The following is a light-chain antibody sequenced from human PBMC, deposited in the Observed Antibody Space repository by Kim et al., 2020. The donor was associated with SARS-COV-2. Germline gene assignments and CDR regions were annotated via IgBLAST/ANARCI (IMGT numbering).Light chain of an antibody. J-gene: IGKJ3*01. CDR1: QGSVCSDGNSY. CDR2: KGS. CDR3: MQGPHLPFT. Sequence: ASIAGRSRQGSVCSDGNSYLDWFHQRPGQSARRLIYKGSNRASAVPARFSGSWSGTDFTLQMSRVEAVDVGVFYGMQGPHLPFTFGPGT. V-gene: IGKV2-30*01.